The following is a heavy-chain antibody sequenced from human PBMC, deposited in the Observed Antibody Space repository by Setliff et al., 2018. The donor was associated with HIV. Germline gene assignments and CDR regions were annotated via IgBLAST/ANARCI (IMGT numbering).Heavy chain of an antibody. Sequence: ASVQFSCNASGYTFTSYDINWVRQGAGQGLEWMGWINPNNGGTNYTHKFQGRVTMTRDTTITTVYTELTRLRSDDTAMFYCAVMGYCGGNSCYRTEGFDYWGQGTLVTVSS. D-gene: IGHD2-2*01. J-gene: IGHJ4*02. CDR2: INPNNGGT. CDR3: AVMGYCGGNSCYRTEGFDY. V-gene: IGHV1-2*07. CDR1: GYTFTSYD.